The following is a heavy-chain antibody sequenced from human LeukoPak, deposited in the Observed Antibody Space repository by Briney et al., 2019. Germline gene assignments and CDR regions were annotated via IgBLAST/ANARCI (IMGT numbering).Heavy chain of an antibody. J-gene: IGHJ4*02. Sequence: ASVKVSCKASGYTFTSYAMHWVRQAPGQRLEWMGWINAGNGNTKYSKQFQGRVTITRDTSASTAYMKLSSLRPEDTAVYYCASQIVVVPAAIVTAMDYWGQGTLVTVSS. CDR1: GYTFTSYA. CDR3: ASQIVVVPAAIVTAMDY. V-gene: IGHV1-3*01. D-gene: IGHD2-2*02. CDR2: INAGNGNT.